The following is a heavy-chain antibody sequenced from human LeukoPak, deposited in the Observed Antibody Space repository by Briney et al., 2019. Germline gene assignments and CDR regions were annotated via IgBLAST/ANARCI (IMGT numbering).Heavy chain of an antibody. CDR1: GGTFSSYA. D-gene: IGHD2-2*01. V-gene: IGHV1-69*01. Sequence: GSSVKVSCKASGGTFSSYAISWVRQAPGQGLEWMGGIIPIFGTANYAQKFQDRVTITADESTSTAYMELSSLRSEDTAVYYCAVTEYCSSTSCHYSDYWGQGTLVTVSS. CDR3: AVTEYCSSTSCHYSDY. J-gene: IGHJ4*02. CDR2: IIPIFGTA.